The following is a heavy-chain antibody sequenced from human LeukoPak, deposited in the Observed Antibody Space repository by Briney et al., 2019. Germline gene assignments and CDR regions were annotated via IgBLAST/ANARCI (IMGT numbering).Heavy chain of an antibody. Sequence: PGGSLRLSCVASGFNFTRYWMRWVRQAPGKGLEWVANIKQDGSEKDYVDSVTGRFTISRDNVKNSLYLQMNSLRAEDTAVYYCAVNSPYDYWGQGTLVTVSS. J-gene: IGHJ4*02. CDR3: AVNSPYDY. CDR1: GFNFTRYW. D-gene: IGHD5-18*01. V-gene: IGHV3-7*01. CDR2: IKQDGSEK.